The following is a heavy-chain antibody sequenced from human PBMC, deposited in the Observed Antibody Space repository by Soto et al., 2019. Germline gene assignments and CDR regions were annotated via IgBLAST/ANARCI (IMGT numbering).Heavy chain of an antibody. CDR2: ISSSSSYI. Sequence: GGSLRLSCAASGFTFSSYSMNWVRQAPGKGLEWVSSISSSSSYIYYADSVKGRFTISRDNAKNSLYLQMNSLRAEDTAVYYCARGTRNYYYMDVWGKGTTVTVSS. CDR1: GFTFSSYS. V-gene: IGHV3-21*01. D-gene: IGHD4-17*01. J-gene: IGHJ6*03. CDR3: ARGTRNYYYMDV.